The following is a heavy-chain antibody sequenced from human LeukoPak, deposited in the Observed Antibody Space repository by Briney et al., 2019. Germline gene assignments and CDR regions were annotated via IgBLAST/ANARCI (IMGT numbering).Heavy chain of an antibody. CDR1: GFTFSSYA. J-gene: IGHJ4*02. Sequence: PGGCLRLSCAASGFTFSSYAMSWVSQAPGKGLEWVSAISGSGGSTYYADSVKGRFTTSRDNPKNTLYLQMNSLRAEDTAVYYCAKSDSSSWHGIDYWGQGTLVTVSS. CDR2: ISGSGGST. D-gene: IGHD6-13*01. V-gene: IGHV3-23*01. CDR3: AKSDSSSWHGIDY.